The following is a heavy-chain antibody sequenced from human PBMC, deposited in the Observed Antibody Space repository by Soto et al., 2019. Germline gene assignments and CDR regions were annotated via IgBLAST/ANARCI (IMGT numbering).Heavy chain of an antibody. CDR2: IYYSGNT. CDR1: GGSISSYY. J-gene: IGHJ6*03. Sequence: SETLSLTCTVSGGSISSYYWSWIRQPPGKGLEWIGYIYYSGNTNYNPSLKSRVTISVDTSKNQFSLKLSSVTAADTAVYYCAGSGKRKPYYMDVWGKGTTVTVSS. D-gene: IGHD3-10*01. CDR3: AGSGKRKPYYMDV. V-gene: IGHV4-59*01.